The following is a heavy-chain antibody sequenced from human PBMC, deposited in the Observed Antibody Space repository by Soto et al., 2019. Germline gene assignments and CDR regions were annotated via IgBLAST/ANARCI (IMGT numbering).Heavy chain of an antibody. D-gene: IGHD3-3*01. V-gene: IGHV4-34*01. CDR1: GGSFSGYY. J-gene: IGHJ1*01. CDR3: ARASEYYDFWSGYYTGEYFQH. CDR2: INHSGST. Sequence: SETLSLTCAVYGGSFSGYYWSWIRQPPGKGLEWIGEINHSGSTNYNPSLKSRVTISVDTSKNQFSLKLSSVTAADTAVYYCARASEYYDFWSGYYTGEYFQHWGQGTLVTVSS.